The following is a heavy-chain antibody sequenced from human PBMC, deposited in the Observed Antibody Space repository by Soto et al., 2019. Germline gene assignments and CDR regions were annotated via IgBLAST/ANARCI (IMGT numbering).Heavy chain of an antibody. J-gene: IGHJ3*02. D-gene: IGHD2-15*01. Sequence: PGGSLRLSCAASGFTFSSYVMSWVRQAPGRGLEWVSAISFSATTTYYAESVKGRFAVSRDNSKNTLYLQMNSLRAEDTAVYYCAKALQAILTLDIWGQGTMVTVSS. CDR3: AKALQAILTLDI. V-gene: IGHV3-23*01. CDR1: GFTFSSYV. CDR2: ISFSATTT.